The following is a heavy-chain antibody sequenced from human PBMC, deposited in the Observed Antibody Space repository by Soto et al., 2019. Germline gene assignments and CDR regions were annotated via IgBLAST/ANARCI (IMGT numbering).Heavy chain of an antibody. CDR2: INHSGST. Sequence: SETLSLTCAVYGGSFSGYYWSWIRQPPGKGLEWIGEINHSGSTNYNPSLKSRVTISVDTSKNQFSLKLSSVTAADTAVYYCARRAVADYYFDYWGQGTLVTVS. V-gene: IGHV4-34*01. CDR1: GGSFSGYY. CDR3: ARRAVADYYFDY. J-gene: IGHJ4*02. D-gene: IGHD6-19*01.